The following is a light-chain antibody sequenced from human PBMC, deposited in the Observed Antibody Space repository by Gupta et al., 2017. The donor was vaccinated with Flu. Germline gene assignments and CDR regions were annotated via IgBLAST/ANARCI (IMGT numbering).Light chain of an antibody. V-gene: IGKV1-33*01. CDR2: DAS. J-gene: IGKJ2*01. Sequence: SPSSLSASVGDRVTITCQASQDINNYLNWYQQKPGKAPRLLIYDASHLETGVPSRFSGSGSGTDFTFTISSLQPEDFATYYWQQDHDLITFGQGTKMEI. CDR3: QQDHDLIT. CDR1: QDINNY.